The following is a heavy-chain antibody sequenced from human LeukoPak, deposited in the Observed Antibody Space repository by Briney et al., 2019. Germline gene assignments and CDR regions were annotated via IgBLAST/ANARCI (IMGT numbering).Heavy chain of an antibody. J-gene: IGHJ6*03. Sequence: GGSLRLSCAASGFTFSSYSMNWVRQAPGKGLEWVSSISSSSSYIYYADSVKGRFTISRDNAKNSLYLRMNSLRAEDTAVYYCASGVGDSTLMDVWGKGTTVTVSS. D-gene: IGHD2-21*02. V-gene: IGHV3-21*01. CDR1: GFTFSSYS. CDR2: ISSSSSYI. CDR3: ASGVGDSTLMDV.